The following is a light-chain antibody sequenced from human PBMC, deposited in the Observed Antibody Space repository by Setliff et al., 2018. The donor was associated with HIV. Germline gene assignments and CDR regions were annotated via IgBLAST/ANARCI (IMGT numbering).Light chain of an antibody. CDR2: QAT. V-gene: IGLV2-23*01. CDR3: CSNTGSNTYV. J-gene: IGLJ1*01. Sequence: QSVLTQPASVSGSPGQSITISCTGTSNDVGRYDLVSWYQQHPGKAPKLMIYQATKRPSGVSNRFSGSKSGNTASLTISGLQAEDEADYYCCSNTGSNTYVFGTGTKVTV. CDR1: SNDVGRYDL.